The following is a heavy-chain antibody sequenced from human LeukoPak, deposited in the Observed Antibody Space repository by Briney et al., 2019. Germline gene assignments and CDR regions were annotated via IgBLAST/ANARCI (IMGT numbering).Heavy chain of an antibody. J-gene: IGHJ3*02. V-gene: IGHV4-34*01. CDR2: INHSGST. CDR3: AREAGRKAAAGPLDAFDI. D-gene: IGHD6-13*01. Sequence: SETLSLTCTVSGGSISSYYWSWIRQPAGKGLEWIGEINHSGSTNYNPSLKSRVTISVDTSKNQFSLKLSSVTAADTAVYYCAREAGRKAAAGPLDAFDIWGQGTMVTVSS. CDR1: GGSISSYY.